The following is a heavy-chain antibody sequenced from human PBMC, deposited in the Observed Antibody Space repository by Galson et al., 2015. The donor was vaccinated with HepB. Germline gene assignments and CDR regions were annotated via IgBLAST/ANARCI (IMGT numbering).Heavy chain of an antibody. CDR1: GFSLSTSEVG. CDR2: VFGNDDK. J-gene: IGHJ4*02. Sequence: PALVKPTQTLTLTCTFSGFSLSTSEVGVGWIRQPPGKALEWLALVFGNDDKTHSPSLKSRLTITKDTSKNQVVLTVTNMDPVDTATYYCAHRLRFQHFDYWGQGTLVTVSS. CDR3: AHRLRFQHFDY. V-gene: IGHV2-5*01.